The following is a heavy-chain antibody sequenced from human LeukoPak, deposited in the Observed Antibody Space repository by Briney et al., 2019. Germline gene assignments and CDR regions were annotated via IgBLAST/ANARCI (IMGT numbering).Heavy chain of an antibody. D-gene: IGHD4-23*01. Sequence: ASVKASCKASGGSFSSYAINWVRQAPGQGLEWMGGIIPIFGTANYAQKFQDRVTITAVESMSTVYMELSSLRSEDTAVYYCARGWLAETMVVTPYNYWGQGILVTVSS. CDR1: GGSFSSYA. V-gene: IGHV1-69*13. CDR3: ARGWLAETMVVTPYNY. CDR2: IIPIFGTA. J-gene: IGHJ4*02.